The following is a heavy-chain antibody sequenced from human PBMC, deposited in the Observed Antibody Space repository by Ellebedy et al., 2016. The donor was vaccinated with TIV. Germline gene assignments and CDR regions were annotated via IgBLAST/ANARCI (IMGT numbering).Heavy chain of an antibody. CDR2: INRDGSRT. CDR1: GFTLSNYW. CDR3: ARLLLSWPEDGFDI. D-gene: IGHD2-15*01. Sequence: GESLKISXAASGFTLSNYWMHWVRQAPGKGLVWISRINRDGSRTTYADSVKGRFTISRDNARNTLYLQMNSLRGEDTAVYYCARLLLSWPEDGFDIWGQGTMVTVSS. V-gene: IGHV3-74*01. J-gene: IGHJ3*02.